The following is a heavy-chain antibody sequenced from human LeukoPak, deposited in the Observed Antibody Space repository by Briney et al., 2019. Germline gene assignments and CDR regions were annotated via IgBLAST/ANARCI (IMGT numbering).Heavy chain of an antibody. J-gene: IGHJ5*02. CDR2: IYYSGST. CDR1: GASISRSAYY. V-gene: IGHV4-61*08. CDR3: ARHRYYYDSSGYYYQP. Sequence: SETLSLTCSVSGASISRSAYYWSWIRLYPGKGLEWIGYIYYSGSTNCNPSLKSRVTISVDTSKNQFSLRLSSVTAADTAVYYCARHRYYYDSSGYYYQPWGQGTLVTVSS. D-gene: IGHD3-22*01.